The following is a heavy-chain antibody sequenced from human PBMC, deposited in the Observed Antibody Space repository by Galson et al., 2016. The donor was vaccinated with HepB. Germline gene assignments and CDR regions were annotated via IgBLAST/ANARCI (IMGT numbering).Heavy chain of an antibody. CDR1: GFTFNTYA. CDR3: AREACSSCPGGYYYYGMDV. CDR2: ISNDAINI. J-gene: IGHJ6*02. V-gene: IGHV3-30-3*01. D-gene: IGHD6-13*01. Sequence: SLRLSCAGSGFTFNTYAMHWVRQAPGKGLEWVAVISNDAINIDYADSVKGRFTISRDNSKNTLFLQMTSLSAEDTAVYYCAREACSSCPGGYYYYGMDVWGQGTTVTVSS.